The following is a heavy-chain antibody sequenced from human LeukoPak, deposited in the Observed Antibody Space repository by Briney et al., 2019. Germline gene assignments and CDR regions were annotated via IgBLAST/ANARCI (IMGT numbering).Heavy chain of an antibody. V-gene: IGHV1-8*01. CDR3: ARASSGAAIQLWFRHYYYYYGMDA. Sequence: ASVKVSCKASGYTFTSYDINWVRQATGQGLEWMGWMDPNSGNTGYAQKFRGRVTMTRNTSISTAYMELSGLRSEDTAVYYCARASSGAAIQLWFRHYYYYYGMDAWGQGTTVTVSS. J-gene: IGHJ6*02. CDR2: MDPNSGNT. D-gene: IGHD5-18*01. CDR1: GYTFTSYD.